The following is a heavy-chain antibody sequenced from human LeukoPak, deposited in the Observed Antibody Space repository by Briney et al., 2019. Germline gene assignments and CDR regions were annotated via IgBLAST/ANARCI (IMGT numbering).Heavy chain of an antibody. CDR1: GFTFSSYS. D-gene: IGHD3-16*01. Sequence: GGSLRLSCAASGFTFSSYSMNWVRQAPGKGLEWVSSISSSSSYIYYADSVKGRFTISRDNAKNSLYLQMNSLRTEDTAVYYCASYAQLFSRESRDYWGQGTLVTVSS. CDR2: ISSSSSYI. J-gene: IGHJ4*02. CDR3: ASYAQLFSRESRDY. V-gene: IGHV3-21*01.